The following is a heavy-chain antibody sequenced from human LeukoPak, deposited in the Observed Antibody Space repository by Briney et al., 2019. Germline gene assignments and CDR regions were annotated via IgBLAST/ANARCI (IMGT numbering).Heavy chain of an antibody. D-gene: IGHD1-26*01. CDR2: IRSKAKNYAT. J-gene: IGHJ3*02. CDR3: SRHSYSGSYYAAFDI. Sequence: GGSLRLSCAASGFTFSGSDMHWVRRASGKGLEWVGRIRSKAKNYATAYAVSVKGRFTISRDDSKNTAYLQMNSLKTEDTAVYYCSRHSYSGSYYAAFDIWGQGTMVTVSS. CDR1: GFTFSGSD. V-gene: IGHV3-73*01.